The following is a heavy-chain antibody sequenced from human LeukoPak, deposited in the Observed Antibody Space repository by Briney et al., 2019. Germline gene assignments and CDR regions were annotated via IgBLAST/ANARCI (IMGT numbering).Heavy chain of an antibody. CDR3: AKNRDRGVPTYYYDSSGSSHFDL. Sequence: GGSLRLSCAASGFTFSSYGMHWVRQAPGKGLEWVAVISYDGSNKYYADSVKGRFTISRDNSKNTLYLQMNSLRAEDTAVYYCAKNRDRGVPTYYYDSSGSSHFDLWGRGTLVTVSS. CDR2: ISYDGSNK. CDR1: GFTFSSYG. D-gene: IGHD3-22*01. V-gene: IGHV3-30*18. J-gene: IGHJ2*01.